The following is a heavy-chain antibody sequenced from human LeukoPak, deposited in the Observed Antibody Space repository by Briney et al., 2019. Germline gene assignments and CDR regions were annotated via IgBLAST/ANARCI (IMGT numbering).Heavy chain of an antibody. D-gene: IGHD1-26*01. CDR2: ITSSSSYI. Sequence: GGSLRLSCAASGFTFSSYNMNWVRQAPGKGLEWVSSITSSSSYIYYAASVKGRFTISRDNAKNSLFLQMNSLTAEDTAVYYCARDPYSGGYWNYYYYYMDVWGKGTTVTISS. J-gene: IGHJ6*03. CDR1: GFTFSSYN. CDR3: ARDPYSGGYWNYYYYYMDV. V-gene: IGHV3-21*01.